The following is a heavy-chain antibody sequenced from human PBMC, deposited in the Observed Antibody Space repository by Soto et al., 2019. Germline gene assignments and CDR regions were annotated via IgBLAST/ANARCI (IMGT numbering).Heavy chain of an antibody. CDR2: IYYSGST. Sequence: SETLSLTCTVSGGSISSSSYYWGWIRQPPGKGLEWIGSIYYSGSTYYNPSLKSRVTISVDTSKNQFSLELSSVTAADTAVYYCARRTADCFDYWGQGTLVTVSS. J-gene: IGHJ4*02. V-gene: IGHV4-39*01. CDR1: GGSISSSSYY. D-gene: IGHD2-21*01. CDR3: ARRTADCFDY.